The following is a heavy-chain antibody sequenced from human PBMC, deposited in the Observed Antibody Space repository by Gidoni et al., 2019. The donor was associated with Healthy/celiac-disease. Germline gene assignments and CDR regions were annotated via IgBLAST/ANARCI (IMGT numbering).Heavy chain of an antibody. V-gene: IGHV3-23*01. J-gene: IGHJ5*02. CDR2: ISGSGGST. CDR3: AKDHPSSYYDFWSGSNWFDP. D-gene: IGHD3-3*01. Sequence: EVQLLESGGGLVQPGGSLRLSCVASGFTFSSSALSWVRQAPGKGLEWVSAISGSGGSTYYADSVKGRFTISRDNSKNTLYLQMNSLRAEDTAVYYCAKDHPSSYYDFWSGSNWFDPWGQGTLVTVSS. CDR1: GFTFSSSA.